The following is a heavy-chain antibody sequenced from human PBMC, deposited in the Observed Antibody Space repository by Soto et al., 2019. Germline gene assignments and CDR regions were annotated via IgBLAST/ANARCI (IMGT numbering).Heavy chain of an antibody. CDR2: IIPIFGTA. Sequence: GASVKVSCKASGGTFSSYAISWVRQAPGKGLEWMGGIIPIFGTANYAQKFQGRVTITADESTSTAYMELSSLRSEDTAVYYCARREDYGDYKGYYYGMDVWGQGTTVTVSS. CDR1: GGTFSSYA. CDR3: ARREDYGDYKGYYYGMDV. D-gene: IGHD4-17*01. J-gene: IGHJ6*02. V-gene: IGHV1-69*13.